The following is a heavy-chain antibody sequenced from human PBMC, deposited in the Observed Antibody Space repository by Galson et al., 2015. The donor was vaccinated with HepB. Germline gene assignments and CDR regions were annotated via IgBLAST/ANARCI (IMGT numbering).Heavy chain of an antibody. CDR1: GFTFNNYA. Sequence: SLRLSCAASGFTFNNYAMTWVRQAPGKGLEWVSGISGGGGNTYYADSVKGRFTTSRDNSKNTMHLQMNSLRAEDTAVYYCGKGSQFMVGGANFDYWGQGTLVTVSS. CDR3: GKGSQFMVGGANFDY. V-gene: IGHV3-23*01. J-gene: IGHJ4*02. D-gene: IGHD3-10*01. CDR2: ISGGGGNT.